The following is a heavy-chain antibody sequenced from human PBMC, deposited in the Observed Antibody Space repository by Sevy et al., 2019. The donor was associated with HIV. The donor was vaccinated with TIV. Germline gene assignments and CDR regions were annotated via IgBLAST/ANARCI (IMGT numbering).Heavy chain of an antibody. Sequence: GGSLRLSCAASGFTFSSHGMHWVRQAPGKGLEWVAFISYDGSKKYYTDSVKGRFTISRDNSKNTVYLQMNSRRAEDTAVYSCAKLRSAFGPLDDWGQGTLVTVSS. J-gene: IGHJ4*02. V-gene: IGHV3-30*18. CDR2: ISYDGSKK. CDR1: GFTFSSHG. D-gene: IGHD3-16*01. CDR3: AKLRSAFGPLDD.